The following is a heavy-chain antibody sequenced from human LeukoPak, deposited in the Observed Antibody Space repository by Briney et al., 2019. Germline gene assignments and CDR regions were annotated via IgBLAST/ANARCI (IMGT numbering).Heavy chain of an antibody. CDR2: ISTAGDT. CDR1: GFTFTNYA. J-gene: IGHJ4*02. V-gene: IGHV3-13*04. Sequence: PGTSLRLSCAASGFTFTNYAMHWVRQATGKGLEWVSGISTAGDTYYAGSVKGRFTISRENAKSSLYLQMNSLRAGDTRVYYCSRARTSGTYYFDYWGQGALVTVSS. D-gene: IGHD1-26*01. CDR3: SRARTSGTYYFDY.